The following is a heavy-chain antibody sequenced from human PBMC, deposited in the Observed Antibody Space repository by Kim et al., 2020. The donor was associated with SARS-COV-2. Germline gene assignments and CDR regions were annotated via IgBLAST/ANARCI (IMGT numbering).Heavy chain of an antibody. Sequence: ASVKVSCKASGYTFTNYAMHWVRQAPGQRLEWMGWINAGNGNTKYSQKFQGRVTITRDTSASTAYMELSSLRSEDTPVYYCANIAAAGSMYGMDVWGQGTTVTVSS. CDR3: ANIAAAGSMYGMDV. J-gene: IGHJ6*02. CDR2: INAGNGNT. V-gene: IGHV1-3*01. CDR1: GYTFTNYA. D-gene: IGHD6-13*01.